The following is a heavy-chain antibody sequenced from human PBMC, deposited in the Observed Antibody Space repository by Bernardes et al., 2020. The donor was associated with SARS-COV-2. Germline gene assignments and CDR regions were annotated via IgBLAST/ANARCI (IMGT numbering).Heavy chain of an antibody. Sequence: SEPLSLTCAVSGGSISSYYWSWIRKSPGKGLEWIGYIYDSGSTDYNPSLKSRVTISVDTSKNQFSLKLSYVTAADTAVYYCAREDSSGYFVWFDPWGQGTLVTVSS. V-gene: IGHV4-59*01. D-gene: IGHD3-22*01. CDR1: GGSISSYY. CDR3: AREDSSGYFVWFDP. J-gene: IGHJ5*02. CDR2: IYDSGST.